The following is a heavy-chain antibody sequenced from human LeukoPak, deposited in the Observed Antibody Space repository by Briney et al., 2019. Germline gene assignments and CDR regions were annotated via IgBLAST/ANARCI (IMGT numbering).Heavy chain of an antibody. V-gene: IGHV3-23*01. J-gene: IGHJ3*01. CDR3: AKFPSYDSSGHDGFDV. CDR2: TSGSGGTK. CDR1: GFIFKNHA. D-gene: IGHD3-22*01. Sequence: GGSLRLSCAASGFIFKNHAMSWVRQAPGKGLEWVSATSGSGGTKFYADSVKGRFTISRDNSKDTLYLQMNSLRAEDTATYFCAKFPSYDSSGHDGFDVWGQGTRVTVSS.